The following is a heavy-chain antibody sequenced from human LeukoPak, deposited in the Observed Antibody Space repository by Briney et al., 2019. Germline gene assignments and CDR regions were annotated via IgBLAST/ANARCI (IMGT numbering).Heavy chain of an antibody. CDR2: INHSGST. V-gene: IGHV4-34*01. J-gene: IGHJ4*02. CDR3: ARDGYYDSSDSV. Sequence: SETLSLTCAVYGGSFSGYYRSWIRQPPGKGLEWIGEINHSGSTNYNPSLKSRVTISVDTSKNQFSLKLSSVTAADTAVYYCARDGYYDSSDSVWGQGTLVTVSS. CDR1: GGSFSGYY. D-gene: IGHD3-22*01.